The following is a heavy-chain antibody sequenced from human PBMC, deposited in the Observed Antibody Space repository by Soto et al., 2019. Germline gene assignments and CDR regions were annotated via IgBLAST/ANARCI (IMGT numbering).Heavy chain of an antibody. J-gene: IGHJ4*02. V-gene: IGHV4-39*01. D-gene: IGHD3-22*01. CDR1: GGSISSSSYY. CDR3: ATQQSAPYYDSSGYPEY. CDR2: IYYSGST. Sequence: SETLSLTCTVSGGSISSSSYYWGWIRQPPGKGLEWIGSIYYSGSTYYNPSLKSRVTISVDTSKNQFSLKLSSVTAADTAVYYCATQQSAPYYDSSGYPEYWGQGTLVTVSS.